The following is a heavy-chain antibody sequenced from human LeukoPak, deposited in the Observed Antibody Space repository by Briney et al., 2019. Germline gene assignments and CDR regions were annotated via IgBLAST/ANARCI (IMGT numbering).Heavy chain of an antibody. CDR1: GGTFSSYA. V-gene: IGHV1-69*13. CDR3: ARDRIAVAGTRYYYYGMDV. Sequence: ASVKVSCKASGGTFSSYAISWVRQAPGQGLEWMGGIIPIFGTANYAQKFQGRVTITADESTSTAYMELSSLRSEDTAVYYCARDRIAVAGTRYYYYGMDVWGQGTTVTVSS. J-gene: IGHJ6*02. D-gene: IGHD6-19*01. CDR2: IIPIFGTA.